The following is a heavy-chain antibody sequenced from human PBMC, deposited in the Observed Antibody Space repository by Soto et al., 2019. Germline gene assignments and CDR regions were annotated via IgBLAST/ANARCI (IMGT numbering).Heavy chain of an antibody. Sequence: EVQLVESGGGLVKPGGSLRLSCAASGFTFSSYSMNWVRQAPGKGLEWVSSISSSSSYIYYADSVKGRFTISRDNAKNSLYLQMNSLRAEDTAVSYCARDRYSYGYPFDYWGQGTLVTVSS. CDR2: ISSSSSYI. D-gene: IGHD5-18*01. CDR1: GFTFSSYS. V-gene: IGHV3-21*01. CDR3: ARDRYSYGYPFDY. J-gene: IGHJ4*02.